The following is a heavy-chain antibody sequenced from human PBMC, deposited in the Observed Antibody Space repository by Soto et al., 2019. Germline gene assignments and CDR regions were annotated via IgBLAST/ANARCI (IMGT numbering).Heavy chain of an antibody. Sequence: PGGSLRLSCVGSGFTFSRCAMNWVRQAPGKGLEWVSDITASGSTTHYADSVQGRFTISRDNSKNTVYLQMDSLTADDTAVYYCAKEVDTNFSTVDHWGQGALVTVSS. J-gene: IGHJ4*02. CDR3: AKEVDTNFSTVDH. CDR1: GFTFSRCA. CDR2: ITASGSTT. D-gene: IGHD3-9*01. V-gene: IGHV3-23*01.